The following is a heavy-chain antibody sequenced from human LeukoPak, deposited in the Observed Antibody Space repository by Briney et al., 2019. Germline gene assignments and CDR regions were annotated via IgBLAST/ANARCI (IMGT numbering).Heavy chain of an antibody. D-gene: IGHD3-9*01. J-gene: IGHJ5*02. CDR3: ARGGRILTGYYNNWFDP. CDR2: INHSGST. V-gene: IGHV4-34*01. CDR1: GGSFSGYY. Sequence: SETLSLTCAVYGGSFSGYYWSWIRQPPGKGLEWIGEINHSGSTNYNPSLKSRVTISVDTSKNQFSLKLSSVTAADTAVYYCARGGRILTGYYNNWFDPWGQGTLVTVSS.